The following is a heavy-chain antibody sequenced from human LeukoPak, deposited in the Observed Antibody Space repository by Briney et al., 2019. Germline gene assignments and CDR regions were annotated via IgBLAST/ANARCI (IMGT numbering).Heavy chain of an antibody. Sequence: PGGSLRLSCAASGFTFSNYGMHWVRQAPGKGLEWVAIISYDGSNTYYADSVKGRFTISRNNSKNTLYLQMNSLRAEDTAVYYCARDLRRFAAYYFDYWGQGTLVTVSS. J-gene: IGHJ4*02. CDR1: GFTFSNYG. V-gene: IGHV3-30*03. CDR3: ARDLRRFAAYYFDY. D-gene: IGHD5/OR15-5a*01. CDR2: ISYDGSNT.